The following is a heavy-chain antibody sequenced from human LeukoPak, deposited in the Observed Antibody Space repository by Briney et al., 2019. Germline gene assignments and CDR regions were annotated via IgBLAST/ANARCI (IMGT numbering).Heavy chain of an antibody. J-gene: IGHJ4*02. Sequence: GGSLRLSCTASGFTLGDYAMSWVRQAPGKGLEWVGFIRSKAYGGTTEYAASVKGRFTISRDDSKSIAYLQMNSLKTEDTAVYYCTRDRAYGPLTGDYWGQGTLVTVSS. CDR3: TRDRAYGPLTGDY. V-gene: IGHV3-49*04. D-gene: IGHD3-10*01. CDR2: IRSKAYGGTT. CDR1: GFTLGDYA.